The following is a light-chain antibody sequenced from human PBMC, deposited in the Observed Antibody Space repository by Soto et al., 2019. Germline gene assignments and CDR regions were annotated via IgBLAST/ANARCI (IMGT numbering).Light chain of an antibody. CDR3: QQRSSWPRT. CDR2: DAS. CDR1: QSVSSY. V-gene: IGKV3-11*01. J-gene: IGKJ1*01. Sequence: EIVLTQSPGTLSLSPGERATLSCRASQSVSSYLAWYQQKPGQVPRLVIYDASNRATGIPGRFSGSGSGTDFTLTISSLEPEDFGVYYCQQRSSWPRTFGQGTKVEIK.